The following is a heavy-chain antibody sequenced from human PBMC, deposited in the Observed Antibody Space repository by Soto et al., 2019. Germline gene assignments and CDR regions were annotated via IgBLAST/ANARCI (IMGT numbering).Heavy chain of an antibody. V-gene: IGHV1-46*01. CDR1: GYTFTSYY. CDR2: INPSGGST. Sequence: ASVKVSCKASGYTFTSYYMHWVRQAPGQGLEWMGIINPSGGSTSYAQKFQGRVTMTRDTSTSTVYMELSSLRSEDTAVYYCARTTVTTPSYYYYYYGMDVWGQGTTVTVS. CDR3: ARTTVTTPSYYYYYYGMDV. D-gene: IGHD4-4*01. J-gene: IGHJ6*02.